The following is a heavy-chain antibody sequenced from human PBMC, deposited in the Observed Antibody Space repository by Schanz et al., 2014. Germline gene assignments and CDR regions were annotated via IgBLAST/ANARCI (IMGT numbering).Heavy chain of an antibody. CDR3: AKGRFGELSAFDI. CDR2: FNDGGVNK. V-gene: IGHV3-23*04. D-gene: IGHD3-10*01. CDR1: GFTFSDAW. J-gene: IGHJ3*02. Sequence: EVQLVESGGGLVKPGGFLRLSCAASGFTFSDAWMSWVRQAPGKGLEWVSSFNDGGVNKYYADSVKGRFTISSDNSKSTLYLQMSSLRAEDTAVYYCAKGRFGELSAFDIWGQGTMVTVSS.